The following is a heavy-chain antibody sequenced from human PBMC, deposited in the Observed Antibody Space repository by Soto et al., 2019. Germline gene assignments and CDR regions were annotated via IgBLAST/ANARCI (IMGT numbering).Heavy chain of an antibody. Sequence: SETLSLTCTVSGDSINSDYWSWVRQPPGKGLEWIGYIYNSGSTNYNPSLKSRVTMSLDPSKNQFSLKLSSVTAADTAVYYCAPYPRNGLYCMDVCGEGTKVNV. J-gene: IGHJ6*03. D-gene: IGHD3-3*01. V-gene: IGHV4-59*08. CDR1: GDSINSDY. CDR3: APYPRNGLYCMDV. CDR2: IYNSGST.